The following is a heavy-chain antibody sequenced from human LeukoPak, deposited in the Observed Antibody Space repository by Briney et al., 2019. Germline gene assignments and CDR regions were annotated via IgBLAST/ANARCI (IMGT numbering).Heavy chain of an antibody. CDR2: IIPIFGTA. Sequence: GSSVKVSCKASGGTFSSYAISWVRQAPGQGLEWMGGIIPIFGTANYAQKFQGRVTITADESTSTACMELSSLRSEDTAVYYCASTYYYDSSGYLHTFDYWGQGTLVTVSS. V-gene: IGHV1-69*01. CDR1: GGTFSSYA. D-gene: IGHD3-22*01. CDR3: ASTYYYDSSGYLHTFDY. J-gene: IGHJ4*02.